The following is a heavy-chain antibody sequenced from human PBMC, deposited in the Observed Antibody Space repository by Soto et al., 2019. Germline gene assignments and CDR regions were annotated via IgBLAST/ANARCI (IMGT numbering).Heavy chain of an antibody. CDR1: GGSISSSNW. J-gene: IGHJ4*02. D-gene: IGHD3-22*01. CDR3: ARRTRWYDSSGLFDY. CDR2: IYHSGST. V-gene: IGHV4-4*02. Sequence: QVQLQESGPGLVKPSGTLSLTCAVSGGSISSSNWWSWVRQPPGKGLEWIGEIYHSGSTNYNPSPKSRVALSVDKSKNQFSLKLGAVTAADTAVYYCARRTRWYDSSGLFDYWGQGTLVTVSS.